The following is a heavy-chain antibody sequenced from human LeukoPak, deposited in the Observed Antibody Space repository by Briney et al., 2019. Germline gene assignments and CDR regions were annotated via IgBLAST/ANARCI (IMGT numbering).Heavy chain of an antibody. D-gene: IGHD3-9*01. J-gene: IGHJ4*02. V-gene: IGHV4-34*01. CDR2: INHSGGT. Sequence: SETLSLTCAVYGGSFSGYYWSWIRQPPGKGLEWIGEINHSGGTNYNPSLKSRVTISVDTSKNQFSLKLSSVTAADTAVYYCARGRQLRYFDWKGYFDYWGQGTLVTVSS. CDR3: ARGRQLRYFDWKGYFDY. CDR1: GGSFSGYY.